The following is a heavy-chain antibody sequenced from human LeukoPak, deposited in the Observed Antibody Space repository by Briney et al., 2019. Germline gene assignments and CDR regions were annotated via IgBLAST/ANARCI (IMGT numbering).Heavy chain of an antibody. CDR1: GYSFTNYW. J-gene: IGHJ6*02. D-gene: IGHD6-19*01. Sequence: GESLKISCKGSGYSFTNYWIGWVRQMPGKGLEWMGIIYPGDSDTRYSPSFQGQVTISADKSISTAYLQWSSLKASDTAMYYCARVAVAGTRYYYYGMDVWGQGTTVTVSS. V-gene: IGHV5-51*01. CDR3: ARVAVAGTRYYYYGMDV. CDR2: IYPGDSDT.